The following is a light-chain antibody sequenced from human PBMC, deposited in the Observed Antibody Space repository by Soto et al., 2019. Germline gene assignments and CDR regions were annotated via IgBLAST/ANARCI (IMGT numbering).Light chain of an antibody. CDR1: QSLSTSD. J-gene: IGKJ5*01. Sequence: EIVLTQSPGTLSLSPGKRATLSCRASQSLSTSDLVWYQHKSGQPPRLVIHGTFSTASGIPARFSGSGSGTDFTLSISRLEPETSAVYSCQQYGSLTYTFGRCTRLEI. V-gene: IGKV3-20*01. CDR3: QQYGSLTYT. CDR2: GTF.